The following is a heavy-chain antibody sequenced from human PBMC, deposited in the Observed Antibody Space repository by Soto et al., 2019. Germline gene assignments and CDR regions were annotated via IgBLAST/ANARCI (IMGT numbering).Heavy chain of an antibody. Sequence: SETLSLTCAVYGGSFSGYYWSWIRQPPGKGLEWIGEINHSGSTNYNPSLKSRVTISVDTSKNQFSLKLSSVTAADTAVYYCARREGGGNYFDYWGQGTLVTVSS. CDR3: ARREGGGNYFDY. D-gene: IGHD2-15*01. CDR2: INHSGST. CDR1: GGSFSGYY. J-gene: IGHJ4*02. V-gene: IGHV4-34*01.